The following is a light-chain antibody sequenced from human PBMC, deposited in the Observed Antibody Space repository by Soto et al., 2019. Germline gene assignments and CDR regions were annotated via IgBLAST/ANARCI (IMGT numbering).Light chain of an antibody. Sequence: DIQMTHSPSTLSGCVGDRVTITCRASQTISSWLAWYQQKPGKAPKLLIYKASTLKSGVPSRFSGSGSGTEFTLTISSLQPDDFATYYRQHYHSYSEAFGQGTKVDIK. CDR2: KAS. CDR1: QTISSW. V-gene: IGKV1-5*03. J-gene: IGKJ1*01. CDR3: QHYHSYSEA.